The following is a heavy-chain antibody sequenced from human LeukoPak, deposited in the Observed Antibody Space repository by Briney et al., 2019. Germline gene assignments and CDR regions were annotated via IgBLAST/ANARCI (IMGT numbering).Heavy chain of an antibody. CDR2: IYYSGST. CDR1: SDSISGYY. D-gene: IGHD5-18*01. Sequence: SETLSLTCSVSSDSISGYYWSWIRQPRGKGLEWIGYIYYSGSTNYNPSLKSRVTISVDTSKNQFSLKLTSVTAADTAVYYCARTTEGGYTYGYFYYYYMDVWGKGTTVTISS. J-gene: IGHJ6*03. V-gene: IGHV4-59*01. CDR3: ARTTEGGYTYGYFYYYYMDV.